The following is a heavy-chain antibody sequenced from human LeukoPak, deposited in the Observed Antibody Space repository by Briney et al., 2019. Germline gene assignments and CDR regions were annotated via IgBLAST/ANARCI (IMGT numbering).Heavy chain of an antibody. CDR3: ASGSSGWYGEI. CDR2: INSDASTT. CDR1: GFTFSSYS. Sequence: QPGGSLRLSCAASGFTFSSYSMNWVRQAPGKGLVWVSRINSDASTTNYVDSVKGRFTMSRDNAKNTLYLQMNSLRAEDTAVYHCASGSSGWYGEIWGQGTLVTVSS. V-gene: IGHV3-74*01. D-gene: IGHD6-19*01. J-gene: IGHJ4*02.